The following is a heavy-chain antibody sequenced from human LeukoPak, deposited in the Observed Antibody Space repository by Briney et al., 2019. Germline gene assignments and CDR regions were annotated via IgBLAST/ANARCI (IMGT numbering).Heavy chain of an antibody. CDR3: ARDWDCSSTSCYDDY. V-gene: IGHV1-18*01. CDR2: ISAYNGNT. CDR1: GYTFTSNG. Sequence: GASVKVSCKASGYTFTSNGISWVRQAPGQGLEWMGWISAYNGNTNYAQKLQGRVTMTADTSTSTAYMELRSLRSDDTAVYYCARDWDCSSTSCYDDYWGQGTLVTVSS. J-gene: IGHJ4*02. D-gene: IGHD2-2*01.